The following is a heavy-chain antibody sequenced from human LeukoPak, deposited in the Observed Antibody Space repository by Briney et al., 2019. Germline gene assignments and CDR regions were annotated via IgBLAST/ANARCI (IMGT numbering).Heavy chain of an antibody. D-gene: IGHD3-10*01. V-gene: IGHV4-34*01. CDR2: INHSGST. Sequence: SETLSLTCAVYGGSFSGYYWSWIRQPPGKGLEWIGEINHSGSTNYNPSPKSRVTILVDTSKNQFSLKLSSVTAADTAVYYCARWRITMVRGGQYYYYYGMDVWGQGTTVTASS. CDR1: GGSFSGYY. J-gene: IGHJ6*02. CDR3: ARWRITMVRGGQYYYYYGMDV.